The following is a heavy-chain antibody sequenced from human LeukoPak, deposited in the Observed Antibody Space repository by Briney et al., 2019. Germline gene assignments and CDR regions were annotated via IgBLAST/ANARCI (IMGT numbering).Heavy chain of an antibody. V-gene: IGHV1-69*06. CDR3: ARDSNDILTGRRLGYYYYYMDV. Sequence: GASVKVSCKASGGTFSSYAISWVRQAPGQGLEWMGGIIPIFGTANYAQKFQGRVTITADKSTSTAYMELSSLRSEDTAVYYCARDSNDILTGRRLGYYYYYMDVWGKGTTVTVSS. CDR2: IIPIFGTA. J-gene: IGHJ6*03. CDR1: GGTFSSYA. D-gene: IGHD3-9*01.